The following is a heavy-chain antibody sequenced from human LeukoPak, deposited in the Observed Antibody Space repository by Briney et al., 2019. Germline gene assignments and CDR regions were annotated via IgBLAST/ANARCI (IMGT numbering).Heavy chain of an antibody. CDR1: GFTFSNYA. Sequence: GGSLRLSCAASGFTFSNYAMSWVRQAPGKGLEWLSGISGGGGTTYYADSVKGRFTISGDNSKNTLYLQMSGLRAEDTAVYYCANVIIVAAGYEYFQHWGQGTLVSVSS. J-gene: IGHJ1*01. D-gene: IGHD6-13*01. CDR3: ANVIIVAAGYEYFQH. CDR2: ISGGGGTT. V-gene: IGHV3-23*01.